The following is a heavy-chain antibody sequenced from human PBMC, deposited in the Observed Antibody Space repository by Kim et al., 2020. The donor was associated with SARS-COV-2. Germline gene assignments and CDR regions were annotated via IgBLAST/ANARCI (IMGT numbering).Heavy chain of an antibody. CDR2: IYYSGST. Sequence: SETLSLTCTVSGGSISSGGYYWSWIRQHPGKGLEWIGYIYYSGSTYYNPSLKSRVTISVDTSKNQFSLKLSSVTAADTAVYYCARDTTVVTLGRFYYYYGMDVWGQGTTVTVSS. V-gene: IGHV4-31*03. J-gene: IGHJ6*02. CDR3: ARDTTVVTLGRFYYYYGMDV. CDR1: GGSISSGGYY. D-gene: IGHD4-17*01.